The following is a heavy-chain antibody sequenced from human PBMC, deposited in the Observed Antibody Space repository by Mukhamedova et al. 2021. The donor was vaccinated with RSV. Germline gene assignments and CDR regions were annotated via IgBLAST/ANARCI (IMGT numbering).Heavy chain of an antibody. CDR1: GSYY. J-gene: IGHJ4*01. CDR3: ARALPGYYYDSSGYYLEY. CDR2: IYYSGST. Sequence: GSYYWSWIRQPPGKGLEWIGYIYYSGSTNYNPSLKSRVTISVDTSKNQSSLKLSSVTAADTAVYYCARALPGYYYDSSGYYLEYWG. V-gene: IGHV4-61*01. D-gene: IGHD3-22*01.